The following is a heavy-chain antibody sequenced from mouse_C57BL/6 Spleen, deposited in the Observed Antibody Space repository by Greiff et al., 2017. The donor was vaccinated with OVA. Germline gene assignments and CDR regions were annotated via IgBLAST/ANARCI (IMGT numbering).Heavy chain of an antibody. D-gene: IGHD4-1*01. J-gene: IGHJ2*01. CDR1: GYTSTDYE. CDR2: IDPETGGT. V-gene: IGHV1-15*01. CDR3: TEKLGDY. Sequence: VQLQQSGAELVRPGASVTLSCKASGYTSTDYEMHWVKQTPVHGLEWIGAIDPETGGTAYNQKFKGKAILTADKSSSTAYMELRSLTSEDSAVYYCTEKLGDYWGQGTTLTVSS.